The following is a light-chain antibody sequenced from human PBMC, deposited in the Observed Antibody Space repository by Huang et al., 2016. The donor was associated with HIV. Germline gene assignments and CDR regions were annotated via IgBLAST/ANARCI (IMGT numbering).Light chain of an antibody. V-gene: IGKV1-13*02. CDR2: GGS. CDR1: QAIGHS. Sequence: AIQLTQSPSSVSASVGDRVTVTCRASQAIGHSLAWYQHKPGKAPKLLIYGGSILQSGVAPRFSGNGSGTDFSLTISSLRSEDFATYCCQQLRSYPLTFGGGTDV. J-gene: IGKJ4*01. CDR3: QQLRSYPLT.